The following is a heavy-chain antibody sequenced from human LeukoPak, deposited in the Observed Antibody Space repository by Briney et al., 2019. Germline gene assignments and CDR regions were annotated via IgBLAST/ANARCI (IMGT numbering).Heavy chain of an antibody. V-gene: IGHV3-23*01. CDR2: ISGSGANA. Sequence: EGSLRLSCAASGFTFSTYAMSWVRQAPGKGLEWVSTISGSGANAYYADSVRGRFTISRANSKNTLYLHMNSLRAEDTAAYYCAKERAGYTNPYYLDYWGQGTLVTVSS. J-gene: IGHJ4*02. CDR1: GFTFSTYA. CDR3: AKERAGYTNPYYLDY. D-gene: IGHD3-16*02.